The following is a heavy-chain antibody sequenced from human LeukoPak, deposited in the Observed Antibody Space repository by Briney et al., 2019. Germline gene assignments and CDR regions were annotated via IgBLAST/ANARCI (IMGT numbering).Heavy chain of an antibody. D-gene: IGHD6-19*01. CDR3: ARGVDYSSGWYSTNYYYYYYMDV. CDR1: GDSVSSNSAA. J-gene: IGHJ6*03. Sequence: SQTLSLTCALSGDSVSSNSAAWNWIRQSPSRGLEWLGRTYYRSKWYNDYAVSVKSRITINPDTSKNQFSLQLNSVTHEDTAVYYCARGVDYSSGWYSTNYYYYYYMDVWGKGTTVTVSS. V-gene: IGHV6-1*01. CDR2: TYYRSKWYN.